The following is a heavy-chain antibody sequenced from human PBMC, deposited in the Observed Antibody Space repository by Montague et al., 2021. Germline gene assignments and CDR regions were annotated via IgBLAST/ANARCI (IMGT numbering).Heavy chain of an antibody. Sequence: SLSLSCAASGFTFSNYGMSWVRQAPGKGLEWVSSITGRGATTYYADSVKGRFTISRDNSENTLYLQMNNLRAEDTALYYCARGRGVSSGIGQHDPWGQGTLVTVSS. CDR1: GFTFSNYG. D-gene: IGHD3-22*01. J-gene: IGHJ5*02. CDR3: ARGRGVSSGIGQHDP. V-gene: IGHV3-23*01. CDR2: ITGRGATT.